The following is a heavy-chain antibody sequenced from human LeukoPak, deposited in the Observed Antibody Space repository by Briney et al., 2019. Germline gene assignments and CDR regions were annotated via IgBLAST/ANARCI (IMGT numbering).Heavy chain of an antibody. V-gene: IGHV3-30*03. CDR3: ARVPAAGTGPDY. J-gene: IGHJ4*02. D-gene: IGHD6-13*01. CDR1: GFTFSSYN. Sequence: SGRFLRLSCAASGFTFSSYNMHWVRRAPGKGLEWVAVISYDGRNKYYADSVKGRFTISRDNSRNTLYLQMNTLRAEDTAVYYCARVPAAGTGPDYWGQGTLVTVSS. CDR2: ISYDGRNK.